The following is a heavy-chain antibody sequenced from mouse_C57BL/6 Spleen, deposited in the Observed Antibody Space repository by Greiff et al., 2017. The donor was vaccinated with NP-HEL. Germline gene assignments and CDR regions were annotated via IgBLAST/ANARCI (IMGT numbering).Heavy chain of an antibody. CDR1: GYTFTSYW. J-gene: IGHJ3*01. Sequence: QVQLQQPGAELVMPGASVKLSCKASGYTFTSYWMHWVKQRHGQGLEWIGEIDPSDSSTNYNQKFKGKSTLTVDKSSSTAYMQLSSLTSEDSAVYYCAISYYDYDGWFADWGKGTLVTVSA. CDR3: AISYYDYDGWFAD. V-gene: IGHV1-69*01. D-gene: IGHD2-4*01. CDR2: IDPSDSST.